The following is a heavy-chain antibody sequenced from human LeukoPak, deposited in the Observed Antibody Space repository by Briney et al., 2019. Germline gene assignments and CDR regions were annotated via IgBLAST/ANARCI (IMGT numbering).Heavy chain of an antibody. Sequence: PGGSLRLSCAASGFTFTSYGMSWVRQAPGKGLEWVSGIRASDSTYYADSVKGRFTISRDNSKNTLYLQMHSLRAEDTAVYYCAKESLRVVPSATFDYWGQGTLVTVSS. CDR3: AKESLRVVPSATFDY. J-gene: IGHJ4*02. CDR2: IRASDST. CDR1: GFTFTSYG. V-gene: IGHV3-23*01. D-gene: IGHD2-2*01.